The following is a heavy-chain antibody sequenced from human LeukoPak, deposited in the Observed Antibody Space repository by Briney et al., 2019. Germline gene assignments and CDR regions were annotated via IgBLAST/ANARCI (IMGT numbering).Heavy chain of an antibody. CDR2: IIPILGIA. D-gene: IGHD2-2*01. Sequence: SVKVSCKASGGTFSSYAISWVRQAPGQGLEWMGRIIPILGIANYAQKFQGRVTITADKSTSTAYMELSSLRSEDTAVYYCARDRCSSTSCYARRVDAFDIWGQGTMVTVSS. CDR1: GGTFSSYA. J-gene: IGHJ3*02. V-gene: IGHV1-69*04. CDR3: ARDRCSSTSCYARRVDAFDI.